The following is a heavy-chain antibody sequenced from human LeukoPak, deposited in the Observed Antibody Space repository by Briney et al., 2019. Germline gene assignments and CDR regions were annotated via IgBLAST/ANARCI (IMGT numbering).Heavy chain of an antibody. CDR3: ARPLTAVREYYFDY. V-gene: IGHV3-7*01. CDR1: GFTFSSYW. D-gene: IGHD3-10*01. Sequence: PGGSLRLSCAASGFTFSSYWMSWVRQAPGKGLEWVANIKQDGSEKYYVDSVKGRFTISRDNAKNSLYLQMNSLRAEDTAVYYCARPLTAVREYYFDYWGQGTLVTVSS. J-gene: IGHJ4*02. CDR2: IKQDGSEK.